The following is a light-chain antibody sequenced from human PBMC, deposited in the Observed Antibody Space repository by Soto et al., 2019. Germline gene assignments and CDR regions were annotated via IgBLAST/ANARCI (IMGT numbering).Light chain of an antibody. CDR1: QSLNSY. CDR2: AAS. V-gene: IGKV1-39*01. CDR3: PQTYSTPLS. J-gene: IGKJ4*01. Sequence: DIQLTQSPSSLSASVGDRVTITCRASQSLNSYLNWYQQKPGKAPKLLSDAASSLQSGVPSRFSGSGSETDFTLTISSLQPEDFATYYCPQTYSTPLSFGGGTKVEIK.